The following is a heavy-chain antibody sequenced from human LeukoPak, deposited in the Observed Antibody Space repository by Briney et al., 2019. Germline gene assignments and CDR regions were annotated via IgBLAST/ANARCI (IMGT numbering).Heavy chain of an antibody. Sequence: GGSLRLSCAASGFTFSDYYMSWIRQAPGKGLEWVSYISSSGSTVYYADSVKGRFTISRDNAKNSLYLQMNSLRAEDTAVYYCARDRWIVAPTKFDYWGQGSLVTVSS. CDR3: ARDRWIVAPTKFDY. CDR2: ISSSGSTV. CDR1: GFTFSDYY. V-gene: IGHV3-11*04. J-gene: IGHJ4*02. D-gene: IGHD1-26*01.